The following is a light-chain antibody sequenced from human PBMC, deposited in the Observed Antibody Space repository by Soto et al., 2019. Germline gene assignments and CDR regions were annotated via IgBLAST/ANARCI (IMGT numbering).Light chain of an antibody. V-gene: IGLV1-44*01. J-gene: IGLJ2*01. CDR3: AAWDDSLNGYVV. CDR2: SNH. Sequence: QAVVTQSPSASGTPGQRVTISCSGSSSNIGSNIVNWYQQLPGTAPKLLIYSNHQRPSGVPDRFSGSKSGTSASLAISGLQSEDEADYYCAAWDDSLNGYVVFGGGTQLTVL. CDR1: SSNIGSNI.